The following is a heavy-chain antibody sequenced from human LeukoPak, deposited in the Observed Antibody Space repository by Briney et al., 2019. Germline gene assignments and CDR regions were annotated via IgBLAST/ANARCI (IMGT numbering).Heavy chain of an antibody. CDR3: ARDHNYAFDN. D-gene: IGHD1-1*01. CDR1: GFPFSEYS. CDR2: IGISSGNT. V-gene: IGHV3-11*06. J-gene: IGHJ4*02. Sequence: GGSLRLSCAASGFPFSEYSMNWGCQAPGKGLEWISYIGISSGNTKYADSVKGRFTVSGDNARNSLYLQMNSLRVEDTAVYYCARDHNYAFDNWGQGTLVTVSS.